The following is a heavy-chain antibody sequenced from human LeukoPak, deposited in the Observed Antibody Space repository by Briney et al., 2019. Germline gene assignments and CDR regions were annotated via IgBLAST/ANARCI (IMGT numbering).Heavy chain of an antibody. D-gene: IGHD3-22*01. CDR3: ARYGSGYYSYNWFDP. Sequence: ASVKVSCKASGCTFTSYGISWVRQAPGQGLEWMGWISAYNGNTNYAQKLQGRVTMTTDTSTSTAYMELRSLRSDDTAVYYCARYGSGYYSYNWFDPWGQGTLVTVSS. CDR1: GCTFTSYG. CDR2: ISAYNGNT. J-gene: IGHJ5*02. V-gene: IGHV1-18*01.